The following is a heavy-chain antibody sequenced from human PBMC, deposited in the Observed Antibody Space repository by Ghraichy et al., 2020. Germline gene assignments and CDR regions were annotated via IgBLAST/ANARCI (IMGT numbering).Heavy chain of an antibody. J-gene: IGHJ4*02. V-gene: IGHV3-21*01. CDR2: ISSSSSYI. Sequence: GGSLRLSCAASGFTFSSYSMNWVRQAPGKGLEWVSSISSSSSYIYYADSVKGRFTISRDNAKNSLYLQMNSLRAEDTAVYYCASQEDYDFWSGYYAGGNYFDYWGQGTLVTVSS. CDR3: ASQEDYDFWSGYYAGGNYFDY. CDR1: GFTFSSYS. D-gene: IGHD3-3*01.